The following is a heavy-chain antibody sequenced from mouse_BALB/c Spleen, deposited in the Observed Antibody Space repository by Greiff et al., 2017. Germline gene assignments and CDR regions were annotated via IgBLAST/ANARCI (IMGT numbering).Heavy chain of an antibody. D-gene: IGHD2-3*01. CDR1: GYAFTNYL. CDR3: ARGYYYFDY. V-gene: IGHV1-54*01. Sequence: VQLQQSGAELVRPGTSVKVSCKASGYAFTNYLIEWVKQRPGQGLEWIGVINPGSGGTNYNEKFKGKATLTADKSSSTAYMQLSSLTSDDSAVYFCARGYYYFDYWGQGTTLTVSS. CDR2: INPGSGGT. J-gene: IGHJ2*01.